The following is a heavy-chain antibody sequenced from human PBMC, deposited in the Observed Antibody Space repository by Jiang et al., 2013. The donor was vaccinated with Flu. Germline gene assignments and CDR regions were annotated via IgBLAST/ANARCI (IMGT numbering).Heavy chain of an antibody. CDR3: ARAHPYSMFDY. V-gene: IGHV4-30-2*01. D-gene: IGHD6-13*01. Sequence: GSGLVKPSQTLSLTCAVSGGSISSGGYSWSWIRQPPGKGLEWIGYIYHSGSTYYNPSLKSRVTISVDRSKNQFSLKLSSVTAADTAVYYCARAHPYSMFDYWGQGTLVTVSS. CDR1: GGSISSGGYS. CDR2: IYHSGST. J-gene: IGHJ4*02.